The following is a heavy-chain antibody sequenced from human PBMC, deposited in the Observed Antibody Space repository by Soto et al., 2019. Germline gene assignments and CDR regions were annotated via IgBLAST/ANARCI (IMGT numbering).Heavy chain of an antibody. J-gene: IGHJ4*02. CDR1: GGSISSGDYY. V-gene: IGHV4-30-4*01. CDR3: ARYDRGYSYGYFDY. Sequence: PSETLSLTCTVSGGSISSGDYYWSWIRQPPGKGLEWIGYIYYSGSTYYNPSLKSRVTISVDTSKNQFSLKLSSVTAADTAVYYCARYDRGYSYGYFDYWGQGTLVTVS. CDR2: IYYSGST. D-gene: IGHD5-18*01.